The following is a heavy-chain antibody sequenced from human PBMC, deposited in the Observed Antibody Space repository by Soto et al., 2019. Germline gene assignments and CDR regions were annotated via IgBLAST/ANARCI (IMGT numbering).Heavy chain of an antibody. CDR3: ARDREDGSGTKYNWFDS. CDR2: TIPIFDTP. D-gene: IGHD3-10*01. Sequence: QMQLVQSGAEVKKPGSSVRVSCKASGGTFDNFGISWVRQAPGQGLEWMGGTIPIFDTPHYAEKFRDRVTISSDATSTAYLELTSLTSEDTATYYCARDREDGSGTKYNWFDSWGQGTLVTVSS. V-gene: IGHV1-69*01. J-gene: IGHJ5*01. CDR1: GGTFDNFG.